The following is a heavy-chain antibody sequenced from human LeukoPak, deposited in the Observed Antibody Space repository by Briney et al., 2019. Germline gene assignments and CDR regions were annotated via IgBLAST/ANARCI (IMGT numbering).Heavy chain of an antibody. V-gene: IGHV3-30*18. J-gene: IGHJ4*02. CDR3: AKFNPWELLGYFDY. Sequence: TGGSLRLSCAASGFTFSSYGMHWVRQAPGKGLEWVAVISYDGSNKYYADSVKGRFTISRDNSKNTLYLQMNSLRAEDTAVYYCAKFNPWELLGYFDYWGQGTLVTVSS. CDR1: GFTFSSYG. D-gene: IGHD1-26*01. CDR2: ISYDGSNK.